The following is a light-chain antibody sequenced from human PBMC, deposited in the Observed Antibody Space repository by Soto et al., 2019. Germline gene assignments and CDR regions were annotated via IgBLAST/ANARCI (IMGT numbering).Light chain of an antibody. Sequence: DIQMTQSPSTLSASVGDRVTITCRASQSISSWLAWYQQKPGKAPKLLIYKASTLKSGVPSRFSGSGSGTEFTLTISSLQPYDFATYYCQQYNSYWTFGQGTKVEIK. V-gene: IGKV1-5*03. CDR3: QQYNSYWT. J-gene: IGKJ1*01. CDR2: KAS. CDR1: QSISSW.